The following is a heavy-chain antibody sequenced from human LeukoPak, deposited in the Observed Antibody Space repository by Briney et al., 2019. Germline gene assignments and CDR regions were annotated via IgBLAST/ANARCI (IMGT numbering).Heavy chain of an antibody. Sequence: PSETLSLTCAVSGGSLNNYYWSWLRQPPGKGLEWIGYIYDSGSTNYNPSLKSRVTTSLDTSKNQVSLKLSSVTAADTAVYYCARATRAARHFDYWGQGTLVTVSS. V-gene: IGHV4-59*12. D-gene: IGHD6-6*01. CDR3: ARATRAARHFDY. CDR2: IYDSGST. J-gene: IGHJ4*02. CDR1: GGSLNNYY.